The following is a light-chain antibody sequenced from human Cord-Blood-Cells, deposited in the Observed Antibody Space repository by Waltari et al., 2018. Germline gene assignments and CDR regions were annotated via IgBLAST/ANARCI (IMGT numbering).Light chain of an antibody. Sequence: EIVLTQYPATMSLSPGERATLPCRASQSVSSYLAWYQQKPGQAPRIPILDASNSATCIPARFSGSGSGTDFTLTISSLEPEDFAVYYCQQRSNWLTFGGGTKVEIK. V-gene: IGKV3-11*01. CDR2: DAS. CDR3: QQRSNWLT. CDR1: QSVSSY. J-gene: IGKJ4*01.